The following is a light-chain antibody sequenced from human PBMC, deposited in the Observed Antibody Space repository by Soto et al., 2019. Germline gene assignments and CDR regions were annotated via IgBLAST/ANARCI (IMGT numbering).Light chain of an antibody. J-gene: IGLJ3*02. CDR3: ETWYSNTPTV. Sequence: QPVLTQSSSASASLGSSVKLTCTLSSGHSSYIIAWHQQQPGKAPRYLMKLEGSGSYNKGSGVPDRFSGSSSGADRYLTISNLQFEDEADYYCETWYSNTPTVFGGGTKLTVL. CDR2: LEGSGSY. CDR1: SGHSSYI. V-gene: IGLV4-60*02.